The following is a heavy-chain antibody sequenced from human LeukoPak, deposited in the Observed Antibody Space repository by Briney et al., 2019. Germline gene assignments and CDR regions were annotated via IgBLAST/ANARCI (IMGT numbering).Heavy chain of an antibody. CDR2: INTDGSTT. Sequence: GGSLRLSCAASGFTFSSYWMHWVRQAPGKGLVWVSRINTDGSTTNYADSVKGRFTISRDNAKNTLYLQMNSLRAEDTAVYYCARGYSGSYRVDYWGQGTLVTVSS. D-gene: IGHD1-26*01. CDR1: GFTFSSYW. CDR3: ARGYSGSYRVDY. V-gene: IGHV3-74*01. J-gene: IGHJ4*02.